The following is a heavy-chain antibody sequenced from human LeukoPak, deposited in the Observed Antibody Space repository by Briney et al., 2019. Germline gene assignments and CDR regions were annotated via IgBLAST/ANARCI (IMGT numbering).Heavy chain of an antibody. V-gene: IGHV3-7*01. CDR2: IKQDGSRI. CDR1: GFTFSNHW. D-gene: IGHD2-2*01. CDR3: AIGMIKNVVLPPDFKY. Sequence: GGSLRLSCAASGFTFSNHWMNWVRQAPGKGPEWVANIKQDGSRINYVDSVKGRFSISRDNAKSSLYLQMNSLRVEDTAVYFCAIGMIKNVVLPPDFKYWGQGTLVTVSS. J-gene: IGHJ4*02.